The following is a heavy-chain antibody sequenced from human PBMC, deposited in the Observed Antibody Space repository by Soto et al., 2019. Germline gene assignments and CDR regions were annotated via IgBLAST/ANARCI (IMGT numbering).Heavy chain of an antibody. CDR1: GDSISSYY. CDR3: ARAILTGYFFDL. Sequence: PSETLSLTCTVSGDSISSYYWSWIRQPPGKGLEWIGYIYYSGSTNYNPSLKSRVTISVDTSKNQFSLKLSSVTAADTAVYYCARAILTGYFFDLWGRGTLVTVSS. CDR2: IYYSGST. V-gene: IGHV4-59*01. D-gene: IGHD3-9*01. J-gene: IGHJ2*01.